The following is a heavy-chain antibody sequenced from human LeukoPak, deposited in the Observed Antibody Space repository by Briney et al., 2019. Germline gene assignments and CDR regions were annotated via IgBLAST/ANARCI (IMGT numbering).Heavy chain of an antibody. Sequence: PGGSLRLSCAASTFTFSRYWMHWVRQAPGKGLVWVSRINSDGTNTYYADSVKGRFTISRDNAKNTLYLQMNSLRVEDTAVYFCAREGPWPVDYWGQGALVTVSS. CDR3: AREGPWPVDY. CDR1: TFTFSRYW. D-gene: IGHD6-19*01. V-gene: IGHV3-74*01. J-gene: IGHJ4*02. CDR2: INSDGTNT.